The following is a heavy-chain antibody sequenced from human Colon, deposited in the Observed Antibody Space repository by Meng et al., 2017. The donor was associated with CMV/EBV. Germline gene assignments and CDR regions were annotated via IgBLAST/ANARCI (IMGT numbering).Heavy chain of an antibody. D-gene: IGHD6-6*01. CDR2: DNLNGGNK. V-gene: IGHV3-20*03. CDR1: GFAVEDDA. CDR3: ARRSYSISSGGYYFAY. Sequence: GFAVEDDAMSWGRQRRGEGLEWVSGDNLNGGNKDYAESVKGRFSMSRDNAKNSLYLQMDSLRAEDTALYYCARRSYSISSGGYYFAYWGQGTLVTVSS. J-gene: IGHJ4*02.